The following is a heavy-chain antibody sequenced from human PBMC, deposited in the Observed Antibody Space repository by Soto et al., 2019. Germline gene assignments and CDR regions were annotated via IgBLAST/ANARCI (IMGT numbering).Heavy chain of an antibody. CDR1: GGSISSYY. V-gene: IGHV4-59*01. Sequence: SETLSLTCTVSGGSISSYYWSWIRQPPGKGLEWIGYIYYSGSTNYNPSLKSRVTISVDTSKNQFSLKLSSVTAADTAVYYCARATTVVTLFDYWGQGTLVTVSS. CDR3: ARATTVVTLFDY. CDR2: IYYSGST. J-gene: IGHJ4*02. D-gene: IGHD4-17*01.